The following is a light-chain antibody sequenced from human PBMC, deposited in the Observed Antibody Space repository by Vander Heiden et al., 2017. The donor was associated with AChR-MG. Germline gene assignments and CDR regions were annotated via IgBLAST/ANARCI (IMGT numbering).Light chain of an antibody. Sequence: DIQMTQSPSTLSASVGDRVTITCRASQSISSRLAWYQQKPGKAPKLLIYKASSLESGVPSRFSGSGYVTEFTLSISSRQPDDFAAYYCQQDKSYSYLTFGGGTKVDIK. V-gene: IGKV1-5*03. CDR1: QSISSR. J-gene: IGKJ4*01. CDR2: KAS. CDR3: QQDKSYSYLT.